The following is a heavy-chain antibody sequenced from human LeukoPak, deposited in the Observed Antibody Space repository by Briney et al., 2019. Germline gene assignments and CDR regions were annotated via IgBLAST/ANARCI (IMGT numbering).Heavy chain of an antibody. J-gene: IGHJ4*02. D-gene: IGHD4-23*01. Sequence: SSETLSLTCTVSGGSISSSSYYWGWIRQPPGKGLEWIGSIYYSGSTYCNPSLKSRVTISVDTSKNQFSLKLSSVTAADTAVYYCARQHDYGGNPLDYWGQGTLVTVSS. CDR2: IYYSGST. CDR1: GGSISSSSYY. CDR3: ARQHDYGGNPLDY. V-gene: IGHV4-39*01.